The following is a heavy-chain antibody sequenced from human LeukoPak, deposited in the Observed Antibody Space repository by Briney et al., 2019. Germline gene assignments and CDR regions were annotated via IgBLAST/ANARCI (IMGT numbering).Heavy chain of an antibody. CDR1: GYTFTSYD. CDR2: INTNTGNP. J-gene: IGHJ4*02. Sequence: GASVKVSCRASGYTFTSYDINWVRQAPGQGLEWMGGINTNTGNPTHAQGFTGRFVFFLDTSVSTAYLQISSLKAEDTAVYYCASLNSYGYWGEYYFDYWGQGTLVTVSS. V-gene: IGHV7-4-1*02. D-gene: IGHD5-18*01. CDR3: ASLNSYGYWGEYYFDY.